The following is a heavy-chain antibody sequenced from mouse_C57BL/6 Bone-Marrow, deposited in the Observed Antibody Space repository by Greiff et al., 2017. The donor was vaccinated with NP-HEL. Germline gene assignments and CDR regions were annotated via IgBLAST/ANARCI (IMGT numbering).Heavy chain of an antibody. Sequence: VQLQQSGPGLVKPSQSLSLTCSVTGYSITSGYYWNWIRQFPGNKLEWMGYISYDGSNNYNPSLKNRISITRDTSKNQFFLKLNSVTTEDTATYYCARTGTWGQGTLVTVSA. CDR2: ISYDGSN. J-gene: IGHJ3*01. CDR1: GYSITSGYY. CDR3: ARTGT. V-gene: IGHV3-6*01. D-gene: IGHD4-1*01.